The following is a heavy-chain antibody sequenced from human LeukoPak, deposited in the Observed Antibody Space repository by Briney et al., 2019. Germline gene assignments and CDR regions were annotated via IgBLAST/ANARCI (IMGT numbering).Heavy chain of an antibody. CDR2: IYTSGST. J-gene: IGHJ4*02. CDR1: GNSISSGDNY. CDR3: ARDSAGGPDY. D-gene: IGHD6-13*01. Sequence: PSETLSLTCTVSGNSISSGDNYWSWIRQPAGKGLEWIGRIYTSGSTNYSPSLKSRVTISVETSKNQFSLKLSSVTAADTAVYYCARDSAGGPDYWGQGTLVTVSS. V-gene: IGHV4-61*02.